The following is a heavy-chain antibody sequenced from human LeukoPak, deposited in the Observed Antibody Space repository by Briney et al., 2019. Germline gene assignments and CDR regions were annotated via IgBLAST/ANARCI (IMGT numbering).Heavy chain of an antibody. D-gene: IGHD3-10*01. CDR1: GFTFSRFE. J-gene: IGHJ4*02. Sequence: GGPLRLSCVASGFTFSRFEMNWVRQAPGKGLEWISHISSGTYIAYADSVKGRFTISRDNAKNSLYLQMNSLRAEDTAVYYCARMMELGFDYWGQGTLVTVSS. CDR3: ARMMELGFDY. CDR2: ISSGTYI. V-gene: IGHV3-48*03.